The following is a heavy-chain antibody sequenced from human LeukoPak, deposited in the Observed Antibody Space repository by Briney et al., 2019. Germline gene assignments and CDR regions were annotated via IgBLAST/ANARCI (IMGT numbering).Heavy chain of an antibody. Sequence: GRSLRLSCAASGFTFSSYGMHWVRQAPGKGLEWVAVISYDGSNKYYADSVKGRFTISRDNSKNTLYLQMNSLRAEDTAVYYCAKGDRDYDFWSMGYWGQGTLVTVSS. CDR3: AKGDRDYDFWSMGY. CDR2: ISYDGSNK. J-gene: IGHJ4*02. CDR1: GFTFSSYG. V-gene: IGHV3-30*18. D-gene: IGHD3-3*01.